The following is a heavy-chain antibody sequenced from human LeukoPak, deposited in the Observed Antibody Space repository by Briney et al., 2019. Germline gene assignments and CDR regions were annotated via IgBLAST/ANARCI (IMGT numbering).Heavy chain of an antibody. J-gene: IGHJ4*02. CDR1: GDSISNYY. CDR2: IHNSANI. Sequence: SETQSLTCTVSGDSISNYYWDWIRQPAGKGLEWIGRIHNSANINYNPSLMSRVTMSVDTSKNQFSLNLRSVTAADTAVYYCATLYISSGDYWGQGTLVTVSS. D-gene: IGHD6-13*01. CDR3: ATLYISSGDY. V-gene: IGHV4-4*07.